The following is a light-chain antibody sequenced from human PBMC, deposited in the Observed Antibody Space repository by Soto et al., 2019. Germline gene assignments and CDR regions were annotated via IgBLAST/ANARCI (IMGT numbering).Light chain of an antibody. J-gene: IGLJ2*01. CDR1: SSDVGGYNY. Sequence: QSARTQPPSASGSPGQSVTISCTGTSSDVGGYNYVSWYQQHPGKAPKLMIYEVSKRPSGVPDRFSGSKSGNTASLTVSGLQAEDEADYYCSSYAGSNNLVFGGVTKLTVL. CDR2: EVS. V-gene: IGLV2-8*01. CDR3: SSYAGSNNLV.